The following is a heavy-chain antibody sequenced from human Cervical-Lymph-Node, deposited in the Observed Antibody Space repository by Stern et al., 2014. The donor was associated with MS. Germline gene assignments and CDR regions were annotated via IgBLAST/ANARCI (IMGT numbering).Heavy chain of an antibody. V-gene: IGHV1-69*01. D-gene: IGHD6-19*01. CDR1: GGTFSSYA. CDR2: IIPILGTA. Sequence: VQLVQSGAEVKKPGFSVKVSCKASGGTFSSYAISWVRQAPGPGLEWMGGIIPILGTANYAQKFQGRVTITADESTSTAYMELSSLRSEDTAVYYCARSYGAVAGTGSDYWGQGTLVTVSS. J-gene: IGHJ4*02. CDR3: ARSYGAVAGTGSDY.